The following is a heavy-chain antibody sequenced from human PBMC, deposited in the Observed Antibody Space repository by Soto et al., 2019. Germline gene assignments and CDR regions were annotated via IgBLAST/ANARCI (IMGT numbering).Heavy chain of an antibody. Sequence: PSETLSLTCTVSGGSISSDDHYWTWIRQPPGKGLEWIGHIYYSGRTSYNPYLKSRVTISIDTSKNQFSLKVTSVSAADTAMYYCVRDLSNSPDYFDCWGQGTLVTVSS. CDR1: GGSISSDDHY. V-gene: IGHV4-30-4*01. D-gene: IGHD6-6*01. CDR3: VRDLSNSPDYFDC. CDR2: IYYSGRT. J-gene: IGHJ4*02.